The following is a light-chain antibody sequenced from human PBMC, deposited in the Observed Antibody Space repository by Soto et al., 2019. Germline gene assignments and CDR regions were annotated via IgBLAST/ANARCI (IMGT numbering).Light chain of an antibody. J-gene: IGKJ4*01. V-gene: IGKV3-15*01. CDR1: QGIGDT. Sequence: IVMTQSPATRSVSPGEGATLSCRASQGIGDTLAWYQQKPGQTPRLLIYDTSIRATGVPARFSGSRSRAEFTLTISSLQSEDFAVYYCQHYVNWPLTFGGGTKVDIK. CDR2: DTS. CDR3: QHYVNWPLT.